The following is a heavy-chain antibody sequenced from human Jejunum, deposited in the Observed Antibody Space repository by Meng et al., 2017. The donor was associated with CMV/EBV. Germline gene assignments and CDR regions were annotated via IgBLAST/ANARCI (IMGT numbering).Heavy chain of an antibody. V-gene: IGHV4-30-4*01. CDR1: GSISSSSYY. CDR3: ARVPVGGIRGYYFDN. Sequence: GSISSSSYYWSWVRQPPGKGLEWIGYIYYSGSTYYHPSLKSRLTISVDTSKNQFSLKLNSVTAADTAVYFCARVPVGGIRGYYFDNWGQGSLVTVSS. J-gene: IGHJ4*02. CDR2: IYYSGST. D-gene: IGHD2-15*01.